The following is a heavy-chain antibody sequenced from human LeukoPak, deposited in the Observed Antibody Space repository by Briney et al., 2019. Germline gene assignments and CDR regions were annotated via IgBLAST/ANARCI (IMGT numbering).Heavy chain of an antibody. V-gene: IGHV4-4*07. Sequence: SETLSLTCTVSGGSISSYYWSWIRQPAGKGLEWIGRIYTSGSTNYNPSLKSRVTMSVDTSKNQFSLKLSSVTAADTAVYYCARQIGYCSSTSCYKRTGYYYMDVWGKGTTVTVSS. D-gene: IGHD2-2*02. CDR2: IYTSGST. J-gene: IGHJ6*03. CDR3: ARQIGYCSSTSCYKRTGYYYMDV. CDR1: GGSISSYY.